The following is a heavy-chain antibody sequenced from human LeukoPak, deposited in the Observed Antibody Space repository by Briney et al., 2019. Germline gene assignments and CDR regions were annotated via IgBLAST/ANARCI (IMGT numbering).Heavy chain of an antibody. Sequence: GGSLRLSCAASGFTFSSYAMSWVRQAPGKGLEWVSAISGSGGSTYYADSVKGRFTISRGNSKNTLYLQMNSLRAEDTAVYYCAKDGRLLWFGELSDAEYFQHWGQGTLVTVSS. J-gene: IGHJ1*01. CDR1: GFTFSSYA. CDR3: AKDGRLLWFGELSDAEYFQH. V-gene: IGHV3-23*01. D-gene: IGHD3-10*01. CDR2: ISGSGGST.